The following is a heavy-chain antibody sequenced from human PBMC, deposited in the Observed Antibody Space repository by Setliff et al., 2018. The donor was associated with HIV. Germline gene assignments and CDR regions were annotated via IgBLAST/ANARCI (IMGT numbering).Heavy chain of an antibody. CDR2: INANSGSP. CDR3: ARGLYGDYGGDLNWLDP. Sequence: EASVKVSCKTSGYNFENYAIKWVRQAPGQGLEWMGWINANSGSPTYAQAFTGRFFFSVDTAVATAYLQINNLKTEDTAVYFCARGLYGDYGGDLNWLDPWGHGTRVTVSS. D-gene: IGHD4-17*01. CDR1: GYNFENYA. J-gene: IGHJ5*02. V-gene: IGHV7-4-1*02.